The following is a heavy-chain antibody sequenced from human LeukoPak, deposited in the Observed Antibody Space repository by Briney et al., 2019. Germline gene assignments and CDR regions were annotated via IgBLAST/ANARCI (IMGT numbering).Heavy chain of an antibody. V-gene: IGHV3-53*01. Sequence: GGSLTLSCAASGFTVSSNYRSWVRQAPGKGLEWVSVIYSGGSTYYADSVKGRFTISRDNSKNTLYLQMNSLRAEDTAVYYCARESIAAAGPHYGMDVWGHGTTVSVSS. D-gene: IGHD6-13*01. J-gene: IGHJ6*02. CDR1: GFTVSSNY. CDR2: IYSGGST. CDR3: ARESIAAAGPHYGMDV.